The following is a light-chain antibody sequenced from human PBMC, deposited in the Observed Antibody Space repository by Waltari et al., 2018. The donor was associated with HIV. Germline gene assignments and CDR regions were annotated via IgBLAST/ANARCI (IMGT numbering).Light chain of an antibody. CDR3: SSYVSSASPE. CDR2: EVS. V-gene: IGLV2-14*01. Sequence: QSALPQPASVSGSPGQSVTISCTGSSSAIGDYYVSWYQHHPGKAPKVIIYEVSNRPSGVSSRFSGSKSGNTASLSISGLLAEDEADYFCSSYVSSASPEFGGGTRLTVL. J-gene: IGLJ3*02. CDR1: SSAIGDYY.